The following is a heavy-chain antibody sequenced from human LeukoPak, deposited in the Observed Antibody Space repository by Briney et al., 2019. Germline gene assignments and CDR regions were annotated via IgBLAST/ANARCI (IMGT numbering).Heavy chain of an antibody. CDR2: INPSGGST. J-gene: IGHJ4*02. V-gene: IGHV1-46*01. D-gene: IGHD5-12*01. CDR3: AREIVATSGFDY. CDR1: GYTFTSYY. Sequence: WASVKVSCKASGYTFTSYYMHWVRQAPGQGLEWMGIINPSGGSTSYAQKFQGRVTMTRDTSTSTVYMELSRLRSDDTAVYYCAREIVATSGFDYWGQGTLVTVSS.